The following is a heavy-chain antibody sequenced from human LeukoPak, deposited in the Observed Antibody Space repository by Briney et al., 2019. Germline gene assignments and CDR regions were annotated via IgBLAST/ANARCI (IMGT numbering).Heavy chain of an antibody. V-gene: IGHV3-11*01. CDR2: ISSSGSTI. J-gene: IGHJ5*02. Sequence: GGSLRPSCAASGRTFSDYYMSWIRQAPGKGQEWVSYISSSGSTIYYADSVKGRFTISRDNAKNSLYLQMNSLRAEDTAVYYCARDRNYCRNWFDPWGQGTLVTVSS. CDR3: ARDRNYCRNWFDP. CDR1: GRTFSDYY. D-gene: IGHD4-11*01.